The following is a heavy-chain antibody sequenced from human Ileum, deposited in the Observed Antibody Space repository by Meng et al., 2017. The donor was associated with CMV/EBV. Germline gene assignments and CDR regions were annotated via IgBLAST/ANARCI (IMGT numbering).Heavy chain of an antibody. D-gene: IGHD2-8*01. CDR1: RFTFSSYA. Sequence: GGSLRLSCAASRFTFSSYAIHWVRQAPGKGLEWVAVISYDGSNKYYADSVKGRFTLSRDNSKNTLYLQMNSLRAEDTAVYYCAKELNGVWPGPFDYWGQGTQVTVSS. J-gene: IGHJ4*02. CDR2: ISYDGSNK. CDR3: AKELNGVWPGPFDY. V-gene: IGHV3-30-3*02.